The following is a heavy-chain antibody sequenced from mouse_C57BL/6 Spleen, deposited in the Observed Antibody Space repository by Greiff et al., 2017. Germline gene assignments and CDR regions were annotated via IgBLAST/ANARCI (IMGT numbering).Heavy chain of an antibody. CDR2: INPSSGYT. CDR3: AGKDYGDFDY. CDR1: GYTFTSYT. V-gene: IGHV1-4*01. Sequence: QVQLQQSGAELARPGASVKMSCKASGYTFTSYTMHWVKQRPGQGLEWIGYINPSSGYTKYNQKFKDKATLTADKSSSTAYMQLSSLTSEDSAVYYCAGKDYGDFDYWGQGTTLTVSS. D-gene: IGHD2-4*01. J-gene: IGHJ2*01.